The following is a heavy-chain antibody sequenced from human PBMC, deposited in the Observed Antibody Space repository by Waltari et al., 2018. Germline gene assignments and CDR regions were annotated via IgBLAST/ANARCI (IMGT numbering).Heavy chain of an antibody. CDR1: GYSISGGAF. V-gene: IGHV4-38-2*01. J-gene: IGHJ4*02. CDR2: IYPGGDT. D-gene: IGHD2-15*01. CDR3: ARRGRLSSYFFDY. Sequence: QLHLQESGPGLLKPSETLSPTCAVSGYSISGGAFWGWIRQPPGKGLEWIGSIYPGGDTYFHPSLKSRVTISVDKSKNQYSLNLRSMTAADTAVYYCARRGRLSSYFFDYWGQGTLVTVSS.